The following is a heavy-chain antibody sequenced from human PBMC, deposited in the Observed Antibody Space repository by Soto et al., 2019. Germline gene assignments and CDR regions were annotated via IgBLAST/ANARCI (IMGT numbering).Heavy chain of an antibody. J-gene: IGHJ6*02. CDR3: ARMNVLLWFGELYYYGMDV. Sequence: PSETLSLTCAVYGGSFSGYYWSWIRQPPGKGLEWIGEINHSGSTNYNPSLKSRVTISVDTSKNQFSLKLSSVTAADTAVYYCARMNVLLWFGELYYYGMDVWGQGTTVTVSS. D-gene: IGHD3-10*01. CDR1: GGSFSGYY. V-gene: IGHV4-34*01. CDR2: INHSGST.